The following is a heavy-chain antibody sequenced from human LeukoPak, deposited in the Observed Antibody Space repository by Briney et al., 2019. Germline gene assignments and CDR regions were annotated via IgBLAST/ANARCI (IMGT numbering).Heavy chain of an antibody. CDR1: GFTFSSYW. Sequence: GGSLRLSCAASGFTFSSYWMHWVRQAPGKGLVWVSRINSDGSSTSYADSVKGRFTISRDNAKNTLYLQMNSLRAEDTAVYYCATNRITIFGVVTDYWGQGPLVTVSS. CDR3: ATNRITIFGVVTDY. CDR2: INSDGSST. J-gene: IGHJ4*02. D-gene: IGHD3-3*01. V-gene: IGHV3-74*01.